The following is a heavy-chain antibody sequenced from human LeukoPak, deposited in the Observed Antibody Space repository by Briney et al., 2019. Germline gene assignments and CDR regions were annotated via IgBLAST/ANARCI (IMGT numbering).Heavy chain of an antibody. J-gene: IGHJ4*02. CDR1: GFTFSSYG. Sequence: RSLRLSCAASGFTFSSYGMHWVRQAPGKGLDWVAVIWYDGSNIYHGDSVKGRFTVSRDNSKNTLYLQMNSLRAEDTAVYYCARARNDYDSSGFSTLDYWGQGTLVTVSS. V-gene: IGHV3-33*01. CDR2: IWYDGSNI. D-gene: IGHD3-22*01. CDR3: ARARNDYDSSGFSTLDY.